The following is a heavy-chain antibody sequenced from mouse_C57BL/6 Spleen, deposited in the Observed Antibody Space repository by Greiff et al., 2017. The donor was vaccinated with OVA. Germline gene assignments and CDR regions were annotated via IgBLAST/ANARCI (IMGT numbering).Heavy chain of an antibody. Sequence: QVQLQQPGAELVRPGSSVKLSCKASGYTFTSYWMAWVKQRPGQGLDWIGNIYPSDSETHYNQKFKDKATLTVDKSSSTAYMQLSSLTSEDSAVYYCARSYYGSSRFAYWGQGTLVTVSA. J-gene: IGHJ3*01. CDR1: GYTFTSYW. CDR3: ARSYYGSSRFAY. D-gene: IGHD1-1*01. CDR2: IYPSDSET. V-gene: IGHV1-61*01.